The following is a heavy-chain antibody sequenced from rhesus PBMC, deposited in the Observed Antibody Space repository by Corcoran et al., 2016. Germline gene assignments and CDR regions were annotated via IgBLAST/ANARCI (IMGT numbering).Heavy chain of an antibody. J-gene: IGHJ4*01. Sequence: QLQLQESGPGLVKPSETLSLTCAVSGYSISSGSGWTWIRHPPGKGLQWIGYISYRRSNSYNPSRKSRVTISRDTSKNQFSLKLSSVTAADTAVYYCARDPYGSSYYFDYWGQGVLVTVSS. CDR3: ARDPYGSSYYFDY. D-gene: IGHD4-29*01. CDR1: GYSISSGSG. CDR2: ISYRRSN. V-gene: IGHV4-122*02.